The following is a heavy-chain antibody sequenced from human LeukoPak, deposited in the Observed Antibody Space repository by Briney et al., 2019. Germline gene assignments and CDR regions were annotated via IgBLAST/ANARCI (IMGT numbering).Heavy chain of an antibody. CDR2: IKQDGSEK. CDR1: GFTFSNYW. D-gene: IGHD5-12*01. Sequence: GGSLRLSCAASGFTFSNYWMSWVRQAPGKGLEWVANIKQDGSEKYYVDSVEGRFTISRDNAKNSLYLQMNSLRAEDTAVYYCAKVVYSGYDWLYDYWGQGTLVTVSS. J-gene: IGHJ4*02. CDR3: AKVVYSGYDWLYDY. V-gene: IGHV3-7*03.